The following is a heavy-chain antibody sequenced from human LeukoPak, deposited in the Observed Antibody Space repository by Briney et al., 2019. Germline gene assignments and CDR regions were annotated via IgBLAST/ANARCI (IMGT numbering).Heavy chain of an antibody. CDR3: ARGVQLWLPFDY. J-gene: IGHJ4*02. CDR1: GFTFSSYA. Sequence: GGSLRLSCAASGFTFSSYAMHWVRQAPGKGLEYVSAISSNGGSTYYANSVKGRFTISRDNSKNTLYLQMGSLRAEDMAVYYCARGVQLWLPFDYWGQGTLVTVSS. D-gene: IGHD5-18*01. CDR2: ISSNGGST. V-gene: IGHV3-64*01.